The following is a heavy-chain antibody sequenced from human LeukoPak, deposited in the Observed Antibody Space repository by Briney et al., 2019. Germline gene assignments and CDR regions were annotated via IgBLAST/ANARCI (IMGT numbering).Heavy chain of an antibody. D-gene: IGHD3-10*01. V-gene: IGHV3-21*01. CDR1: GFTFSSYS. CDR2: ISSSSSYI. CDR3: ARASGGSGSYPLDY. J-gene: IGHJ4*02. Sequence: GGSLRLSCAASGFTFSSYSMNWVRQAPGKGLEWVSSISSSSSYIYYADSVKGRFTISRDNAKNPLYLQMNSLRAEDTAVYYCARASGGSGSYPLDYWGQGTLVTVSS.